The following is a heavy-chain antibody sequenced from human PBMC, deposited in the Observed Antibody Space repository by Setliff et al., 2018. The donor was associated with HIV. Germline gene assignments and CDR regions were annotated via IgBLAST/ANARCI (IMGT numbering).Heavy chain of an antibody. CDR1: GGSIGSHY. CDR3: ASTYCGGDCYSRYFQH. Sequence: SETLSLTCTVSGGSIGSHYWSWIRQPPGKGLEWIGSIYYSGSTNYNPSLKSRVTISVDTSKNQFSLKLSSVTAADTAVYYCASTYCGGDCYSRYFQHWGQGTLVTVSS. V-gene: IGHV4-59*11. D-gene: IGHD2-21*02. CDR2: IYYSGST. J-gene: IGHJ1*01.